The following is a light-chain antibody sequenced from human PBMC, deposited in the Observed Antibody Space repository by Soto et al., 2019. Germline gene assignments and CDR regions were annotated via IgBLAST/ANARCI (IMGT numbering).Light chain of an antibody. CDR1: QSISSNY. J-gene: IGKJ5*01. CDR2: TAS. V-gene: IGKV3-20*01. CDR3: HPSGTSPCT. Sequence: ELRQSPGTLSLSRGKVDSLSCRASQSISSNYLAWFQQIPGQAPRLLISTASSRATDIPDRFSGSGSGTDFALSIRTLEPDDFAVYNYHPSGTSPCTVGQGTRLEI.